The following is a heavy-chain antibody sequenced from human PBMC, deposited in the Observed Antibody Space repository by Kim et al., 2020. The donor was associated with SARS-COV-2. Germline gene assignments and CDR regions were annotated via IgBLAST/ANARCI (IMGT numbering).Heavy chain of an antibody. V-gene: IGHV3-15*01. D-gene: IGHD2-2*01. J-gene: IGHJ6*02. Sequence: GGSLRLSCAASGFTFSNAWMSWVRQAPGKGLEWVGRIKSKTDGGTTDYAAPVKGRFTISRDDSKNTLYLQMNSLKTEDTAVYYCTTARTYLKLLWDYYGMDVWGQGTTVTVSS. CDR1: GFTFSNAW. CDR2: IKSKTDGGTT. CDR3: TTARTYLKLLWDYYGMDV.